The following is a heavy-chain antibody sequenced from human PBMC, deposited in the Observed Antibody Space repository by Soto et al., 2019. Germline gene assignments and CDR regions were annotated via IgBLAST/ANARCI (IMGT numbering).Heavy chain of an antibody. CDR1: GFSFNTYV. CDR2: ISHDGSSQ. V-gene: IGHV3-30-3*01. J-gene: IGHJ1*01. CDR3: ATKDESSGHAGTLHQ. Sequence: QMQLEESGGGVAQPARSLRLSCAASGFSFNTYVMHWVRQAPGKGLEWVAGISHDGSSQHYAGSVKGRFTNSRENSMSTLKLEMNSPTAAVTSGHNCATKDESSGHAGTLHQWGEGTLVTVSS. D-gene: IGHD3-22*01.